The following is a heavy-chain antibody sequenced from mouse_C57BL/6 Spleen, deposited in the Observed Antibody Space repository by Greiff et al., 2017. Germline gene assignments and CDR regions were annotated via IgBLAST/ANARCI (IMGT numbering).Heavy chain of an antibody. CDR3: ARRDGSKGYFDY. D-gene: IGHD1-1*01. J-gene: IGHJ2*01. CDR1: GYSFTDYN. V-gene: IGHV1-39*01. CDR2: INPKYGTT. Sequence: EVQLQESGPELVKPGASVKISCKASGYSFTDYNMNWVKQSNGKSLEWIGVINPKYGTTSYNQKFKGKATLTVDQSSSTAYMQINSLTSEDSAVYYCARRDGSKGYFDYWGQGTTLTVSS.